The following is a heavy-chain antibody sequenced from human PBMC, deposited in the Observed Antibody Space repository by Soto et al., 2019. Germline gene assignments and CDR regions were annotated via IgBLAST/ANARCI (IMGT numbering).Heavy chain of an antibody. V-gene: IGHV1-18*04. CDR3: ARDVRSGYSSSTSCYYYYYYYGMDV. CDR1: GYTFTSYG. CDR2: ISAYNGNT. J-gene: IGHJ6*02. Sequence: ASVKVSCKASGYTFTSYGISWVRQAPGQGLEWMGWISAYNGNTNYAQKLQGRVTMTTDTSTSTAYMELRSLRSDDTAVYYCARDVRSGYSSSTSCYYYYYYYGMDVCGQGPTVTVSS. D-gene: IGHD2-2*01.